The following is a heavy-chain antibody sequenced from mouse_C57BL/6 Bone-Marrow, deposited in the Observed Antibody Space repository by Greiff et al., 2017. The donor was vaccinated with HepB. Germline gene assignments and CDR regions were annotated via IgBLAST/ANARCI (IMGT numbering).Heavy chain of an antibody. J-gene: IGHJ4*01. Sequence: QVQLQQPGAELVRPGTSVKLSCKASGYTFTSYWMHWVKQRPGHGLEWIGVIDPSDSYTNYNQKFKGKATLTVDTSSSTAYMQLSSLTSEDSAVYYCANPGAMDYWGQGTSVTVSS. CDR3: ANPGAMDY. CDR2: IDPSDSYT. V-gene: IGHV1-59*01. CDR1: GYTFTSYW.